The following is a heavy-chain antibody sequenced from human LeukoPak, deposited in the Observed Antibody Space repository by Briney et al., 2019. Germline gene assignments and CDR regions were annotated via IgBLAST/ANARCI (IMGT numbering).Heavy chain of an antibody. V-gene: IGHV4-4*07. CDR1: GGSISSYY. CDR3: ARDPYYYDSSGINYFDY. Sequence: PSETLSLTCTVSGGSISSYYWSWIRQPAGKGLEWIGRIYTSGSTNYNPSLKSRVTMSVDTSKNQFSLKLSSVTAADTAVYYCARDPYYYDSSGINYFDYWGQGTLVTVSS. J-gene: IGHJ4*02. D-gene: IGHD3-22*01. CDR2: IYTSGST.